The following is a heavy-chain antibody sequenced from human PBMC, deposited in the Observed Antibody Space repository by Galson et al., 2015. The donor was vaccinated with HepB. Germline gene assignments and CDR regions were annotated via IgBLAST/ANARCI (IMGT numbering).Heavy chain of an antibody. J-gene: IGHJ4*02. CDR2: ISGSGGST. V-gene: IGHV3-23*01. CDR1: GFTFSSYA. Sequence: SLRLSCAASGFTFSSYAMSWLRQAPGKGLEWVSAISGSGGSTYYADSVKGRFTISRDNSKNTLYLQMNSLRAEDTAVYYCAKGVGVLIGRGYYFDYWGQGTLVTASS. CDR3: AKGVGVLIGRGYYFDY. D-gene: IGHD3-10*01.